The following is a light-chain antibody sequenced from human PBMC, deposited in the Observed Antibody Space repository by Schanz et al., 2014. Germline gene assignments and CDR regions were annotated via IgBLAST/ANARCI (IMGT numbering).Light chain of an antibody. CDR1: QSVSSN. Sequence: EIVLTQSPGTLSVSPGESATLSCRASQSVSSNLAWYQQRPGQAPRLLIYAASTRATGIPARFSGSGSGTEFTLTISSLQSEDFAVYYCQQYNNWPRAFGQGTQLEIK. CDR2: AAS. CDR3: QQYNNWPRA. V-gene: IGKV3-15*01. J-gene: IGKJ2*01.